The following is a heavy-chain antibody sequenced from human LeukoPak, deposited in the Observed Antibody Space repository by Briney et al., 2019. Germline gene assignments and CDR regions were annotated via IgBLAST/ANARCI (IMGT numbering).Heavy chain of an antibody. CDR2: ISGSGGST. CDR3: AKDGDDYVWGSYRLFDY. Sequence: GGSLRLSCAASGVTFSSYAMSWVRQAPGKGLEWVSAISGSGGSTYYADSVKGRFTISRDNSKNTLYLQMNSLRAEDTAVYYCAKDGDDYVWGSYRLFDYWGQGTLVTVSS. V-gene: IGHV3-23*01. D-gene: IGHD3-16*02. J-gene: IGHJ4*02. CDR1: GVTFSSYA.